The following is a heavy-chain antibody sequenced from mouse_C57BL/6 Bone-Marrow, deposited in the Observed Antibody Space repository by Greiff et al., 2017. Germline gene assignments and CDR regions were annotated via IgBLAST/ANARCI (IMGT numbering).Heavy chain of an antibody. CDR1: GFTFSSYA. J-gene: IGHJ1*01. CDR3: ARGRYIWYFDV. Sequence: DVKLVESGGGLVKPGGSLKLSCAASGFTFSSYAMSWVRQTPEKRLEWVATISDGGSYTYYPDNVKGRFTISRDNAKNNLYLQMSHLKSEDTAMYYCARGRYIWYFDVWGPGTTVTVSS. D-gene: IGHD2-14*01. CDR2: ISDGGSYT. V-gene: IGHV5-4*03.